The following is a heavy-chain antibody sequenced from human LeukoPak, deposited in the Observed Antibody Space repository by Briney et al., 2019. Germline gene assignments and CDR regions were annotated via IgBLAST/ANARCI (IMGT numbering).Heavy chain of an antibody. CDR2: VSWNSGSV. CDR1: GFTFSSYA. Sequence: GGSLRLSCAASGFTFSSYAMTWVRQAPGKGLEWVSGVSWNSGSVGYADSVKGRFTISRDNAKNSLYLQMNSQGAEDTALYHCAKDVGRLERNPDYWGQGTLVTVSS. J-gene: IGHJ4*02. V-gene: IGHV3-9*01. D-gene: IGHD1-1*01. CDR3: AKDVGRLERNPDY.